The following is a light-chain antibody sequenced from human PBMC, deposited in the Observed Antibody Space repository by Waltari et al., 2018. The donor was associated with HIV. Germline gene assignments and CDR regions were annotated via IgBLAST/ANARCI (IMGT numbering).Light chain of an antibody. J-gene: IGKJ2*01. CDR3: QHCGDASNT. V-gene: IGKV3-20*01. CDR2: GAS. CDR1: QIIGNAY. Sequence: EIVLTQSLGTLSLSPGERATLSCRASQIIGNAYLAWYQQKPGQAPRLLISGASSRANGVPDRFSGSGSETDFTLTISRLEPEDFAVYYCQHCGDASNTFGQGTKLEV.